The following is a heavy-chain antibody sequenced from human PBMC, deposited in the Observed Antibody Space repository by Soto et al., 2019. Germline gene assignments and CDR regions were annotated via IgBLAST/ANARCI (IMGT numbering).Heavy chain of an antibody. J-gene: IGHJ6*02. CDR3: VCVDIAMYYSGVDV. CDR1: GFTYSTYT. D-gene: IGHD5-18*01. CDR2: IKQDGSET. Sequence: PGGSLRLSCAASGFTYSTYTMHWVRQAPGKGLEYVANIKQDGSETSYVDSVKGRFTISRDNAKNSLFLQMDSLRAEDTAVYYCVCVDIAMYYSGVDVWGQGTTVTVSS. V-gene: IGHV3-7*03.